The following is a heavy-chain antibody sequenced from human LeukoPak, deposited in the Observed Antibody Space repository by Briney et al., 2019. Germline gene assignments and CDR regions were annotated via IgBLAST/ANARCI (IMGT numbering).Heavy chain of an antibody. CDR2: ISAYNGNT. CDR3: ARMALSAYYDSSGYYSYYFDY. D-gene: IGHD3-22*01. V-gene: IGHV1-18*01. J-gene: IGHJ4*02. CDR1: GYTFTSYG. Sequence: ASVKVSCKASGYTFTSYGISWVRQAPGQGLEWMGWISAYNGNTNYAQKLQGRVTMTTDTSTSTAYMELRSLRSDDTAVYYCARMALSAYYDSSGYYSYYFDYWGQGTLVTVSS.